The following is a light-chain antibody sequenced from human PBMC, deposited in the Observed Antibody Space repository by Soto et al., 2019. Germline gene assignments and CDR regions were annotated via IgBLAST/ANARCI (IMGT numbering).Light chain of an antibody. V-gene: IGLV2-23*01. CDR3: SSYAGSPIIYI. CDR2: EAT. J-gene: IGLJ1*01. Sequence: QSALTQPASVSGSPGQSITISCTGTSSDVGSNNHVSWYQQHPGKAPKLMIYEATQRPSGVSDRFSGSKSGNTASLTISGLQAEDEADYYCSSYAGSPIIYIFATGTKLTVL. CDR1: SSDVGSNNH.